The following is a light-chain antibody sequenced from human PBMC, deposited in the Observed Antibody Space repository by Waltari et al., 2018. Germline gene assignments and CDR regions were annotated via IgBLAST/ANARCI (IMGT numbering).Light chain of an antibody. J-gene: IGLJ1*01. V-gene: IGLV2-23*02. CDR1: SSDVGSYNL. CDR3: CSFVGSRTSLYV. CDR2: EVT. Sequence: QSALTQPASVSGSPGQSITISCTGTSSDVGSYNLVSWYQHHPGKAPTLIIYEVTTRPAGVSDLFSSARSGNPDSLTISGLQAEDETDYYCCSFVGSRTSLYVVGTGTKVSV.